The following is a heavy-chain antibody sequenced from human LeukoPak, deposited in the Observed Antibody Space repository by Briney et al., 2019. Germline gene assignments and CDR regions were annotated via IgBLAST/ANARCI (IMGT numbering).Heavy chain of an antibody. CDR2: ISSSSSYI. J-gene: IGHJ4*02. CDR1: GFTFSSYS. Sequence: PGGSLRLSCAASGFTFSSYSMNWVRQAPGKGLEWVSSISSSSSYIYYADSVKGRFTISRDNAKNSLYLQMNSLRAEDTAVYYCARGLLQYGSGFYYFDYWGREPWSPSPQ. V-gene: IGHV3-21*01. D-gene: IGHD3-10*01. CDR3: ARGLLQYGSGFYYFDY.